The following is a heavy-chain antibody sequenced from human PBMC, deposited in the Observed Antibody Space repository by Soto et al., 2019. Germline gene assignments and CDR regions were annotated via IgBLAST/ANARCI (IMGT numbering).Heavy chain of an antibody. D-gene: IGHD3-10*01. V-gene: IGHV3-21*06. Sequence: EVPLVESGGGLVQPGGSLRLSCAASGFTFSSYSMSWVRQAPGKGLEWVSSITSSNTYIHYGDSVKGRFAISRDNAKNSLYLQMNSLRAEDTAVYYCARDTNFFASGSGVDYWGQGTLVTVSS. J-gene: IGHJ4*02. CDR2: ITSSNTYI. CDR1: GFTFSSYS. CDR3: ARDTNFFASGSGVDY.